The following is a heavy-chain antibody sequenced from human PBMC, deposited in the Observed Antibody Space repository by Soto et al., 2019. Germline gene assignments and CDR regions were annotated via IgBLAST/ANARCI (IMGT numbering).Heavy chain of an antibody. CDR3: ARIKLERGAITAFDI. CDR2: IYDSVTS. J-gene: IGHJ3*02. CDR1: GGSISSGSYY. V-gene: IGHV4-39*01. D-gene: IGHD2-2*01. Sequence: QLQLQESGPGLVKPSETLSLTCAVSGGSISSGSYYWGWIRQPPGKGLEWIGSIYDSVTSYYNPSLKSRVTISVDTSKNQFSLKLSSVTAADTAVYYSARIKLERGAITAFDIWGQGTMVTVSS.